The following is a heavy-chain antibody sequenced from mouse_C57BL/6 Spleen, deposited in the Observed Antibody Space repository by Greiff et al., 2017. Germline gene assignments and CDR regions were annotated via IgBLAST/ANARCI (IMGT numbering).Heavy chain of an antibody. CDR3: ARSLFYDGYYVAY. CDR2: IDPSDSYT. CDR1: GYTFTSYW. D-gene: IGHD2-3*01. V-gene: IGHV1-69*01. Sequence: QVQLQQPGAELVMPGASVKLSCKASGYTFTSYWMHWVKQRPGQGLEWIGEIDPSDSYTNYNQKFKGKSTLTVDKSSSTAYMQISSLTSEDSAVYYCARSLFYDGYYVAYWGQGTLVTVSA. J-gene: IGHJ3*01.